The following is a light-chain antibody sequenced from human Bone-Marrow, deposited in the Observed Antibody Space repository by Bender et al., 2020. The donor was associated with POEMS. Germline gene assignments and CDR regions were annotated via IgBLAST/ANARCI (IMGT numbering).Light chain of an antibody. CDR2: DVN. CDR1: DNEIGDHNY. Sequence: QSALTQPASVSGSLGQSITISCTGTDNEIGDHNYVSWYQQYSGKAPKLIIYDVNDRPSGVSLRFSGSESGNSASLCVSGLQAEDEAYYHYSSFTDNIRVFGGGTKLTVL. J-gene: IGLJ3*02. CDR3: SSFTDNIRV. V-gene: IGLV2-14*03.